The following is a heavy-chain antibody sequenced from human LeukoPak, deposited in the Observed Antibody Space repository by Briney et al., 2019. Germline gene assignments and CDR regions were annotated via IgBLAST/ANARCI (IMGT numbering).Heavy chain of an antibody. CDR1: GFTFSSYE. Sequence: GGSLRLSCAASGFTFSSYEMNWVRQAPGKGLEWGSYISSSGSTIYYADSVKGRFAISRDNAKNSLYLQMNSLRAEDTAVYYCARDYRYYYYYMDVWGKGTTVTISS. J-gene: IGHJ6*03. D-gene: IGHD4-11*01. V-gene: IGHV3-48*03. CDR2: ISSSGSTI. CDR3: ARDYRYYYYYMDV.